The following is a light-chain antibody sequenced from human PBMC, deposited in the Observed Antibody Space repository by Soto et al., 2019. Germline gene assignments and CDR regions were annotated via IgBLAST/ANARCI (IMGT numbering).Light chain of an antibody. CDR3: QQYGSSPYT. Sequence: EIGLTQSPGTLSLSPGERATLSCRARQSVSSSYLAWYQQKPGQAPRLLIYGASSRATGIPDRFSGSGSGTDFTLTISRLEPEDFAVYYCQQYGSSPYTFGQGTKLEIK. CDR1: QSVSSSY. CDR2: GAS. V-gene: IGKV3-20*01. J-gene: IGKJ2*01.